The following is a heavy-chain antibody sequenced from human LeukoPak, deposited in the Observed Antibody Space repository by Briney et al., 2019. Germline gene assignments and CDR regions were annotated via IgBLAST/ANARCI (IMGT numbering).Heavy chain of an antibody. CDR3: ARDSRLPYLRSPYWYFDL. J-gene: IGHJ2*01. D-gene: IGHD2-15*01. CDR1: GGTFSSYA. Sequence: ASVKVSCKASGGTFSSYAISWVRQAPGQGLEWMGGIIPIFGTANYAQKFQGRVTITADESTSTAYMELSSLRSEDTAVYYCARDSRLPYLRSPYWYFDLWGRGTLVTVSS. CDR2: IIPIFGTA. V-gene: IGHV1-69*01.